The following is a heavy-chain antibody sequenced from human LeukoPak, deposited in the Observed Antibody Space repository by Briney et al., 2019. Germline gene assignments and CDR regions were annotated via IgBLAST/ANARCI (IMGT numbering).Heavy chain of an antibody. D-gene: IGHD3-22*01. CDR3: AKGSSGSRPYYFDY. CDR1: GFTFSSYA. CDR2: ITDSGGST. V-gene: IGHV3-23*01. Sequence: GGSLRLSCAASGFTFSSYAMSWVRQAPGEGLEWVSAITDSGGSTYYADSVKGRCTISRDNSKNTLYLQMNTLRAEDTAIYYCAKGSSGSRPYYFDYWGQGTLVTVSS. J-gene: IGHJ4*02.